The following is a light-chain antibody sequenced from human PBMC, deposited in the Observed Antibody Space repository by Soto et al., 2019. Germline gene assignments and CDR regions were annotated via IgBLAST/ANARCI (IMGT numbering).Light chain of an antibody. CDR1: SSDVGAYNY. J-gene: IGLJ1*01. Sequence: QSVLTQPASVSGSLGQSITISCTGTSSDVGAYNYVSWYQQHPGKAPKLMIYDVSYRPSGVSNRFSGSKSGNTASLTISGLQAEDEADYYCSSYTTTSTLYVFGTGTKVTVL. CDR3: SSYTTTSTLYV. V-gene: IGLV2-14*01. CDR2: DVS.